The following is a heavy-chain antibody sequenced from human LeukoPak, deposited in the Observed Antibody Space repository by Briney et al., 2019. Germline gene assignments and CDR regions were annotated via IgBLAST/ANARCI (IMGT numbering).Heavy chain of an antibody. CDR3: AINGGGDSGYGNFDY. V-gene: IGHV3-9*01. J-gene: IGHJ4*02. CDR1: GFTFDDYA. Sequence: GRSLRLSCAVSGFTFDDYAMHWVRQVPGKCLDWVSGSSWNSDSIDYADSVKGRFTTFRDNAKNSLYVQMNSLRAEDTALYYCAINGGGDSGYGNFDYWGQGTLVTVSS. CDR2: SSWNSDSI. D-gene: IGHD5-12*01.